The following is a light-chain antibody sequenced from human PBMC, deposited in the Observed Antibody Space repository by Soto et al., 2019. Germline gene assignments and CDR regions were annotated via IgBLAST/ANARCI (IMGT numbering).Light chain of an antibody. J-gene: IGLJ3*02. CDR3: NSYAGGDWV. CDR2: EVS. Sequence: QAVVTQPPSASGSLGQSVTIPCTGTSSDVGRYNYVSWYQQHPGKVPKLLIYEVSNRPSGVPDRFSGSKSGNTASLTVSGLQAEDEADYYCNSYAGGDWVFGVGTKVTVL. V-gene: IGLV2-8*01. CDR1: SSDVGRYNY.